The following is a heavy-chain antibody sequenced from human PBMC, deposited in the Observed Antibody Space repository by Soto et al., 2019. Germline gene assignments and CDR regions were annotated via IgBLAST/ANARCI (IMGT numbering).Heavy chain of an antibody. CDR2: ISGSGGST. J-gene: IGHJ4*02. CDR3: AKSTRGYQLHGAYFDY. Sequence: GGSLRLSCAASGFTFSSYAMSWVRQAPGKGLEWVSAISGSGGSTYYADSVKGRFTISRDNSKNTLYLQMNSLRAEDTAVYYCAKSTRGYQLHGAYFDYWGQGTLVTVSS. V-gene: IGHV3-23*01. CDR1: GFTFSSYA. D-gene: IGHD2-2*01.